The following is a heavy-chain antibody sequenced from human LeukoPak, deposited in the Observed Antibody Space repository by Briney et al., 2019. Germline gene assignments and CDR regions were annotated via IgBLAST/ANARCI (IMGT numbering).Heavy chain of an antibody. D-gene: IGHD3-9*01. CDR3: ARDKPGCMDV. V-gene: IGHV1-69*04. CDR2: IIPILGIA. CDR1: GGTFSSYA. J-gene: IGHJ6*02. Sequence: GASVKVSCKASGGTFSSYAISWVRQAPGQGLEWMGRIIPILGIANYAQKFQGRVTITADKSTSTAYMELSSLRAEDTAVYYCARDKPGCMDVWGQGTTVTVSS.